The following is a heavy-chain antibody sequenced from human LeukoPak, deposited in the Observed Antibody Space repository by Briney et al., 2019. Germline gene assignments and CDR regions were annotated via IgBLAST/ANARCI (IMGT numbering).Heavy chain of an antibody. CDR1: GYTLTELS. J-gene: IGHJ4*02. Sequence: ASVKVSCKVSGYTLTELSMHWVRQAPGKGREWMGGFDPEDGETIYAQKFQGRVTMTEDTSTDTAYMELSSLRSEDTAAYYCATGEDRFGVVISFDYWGQGTLVTVSS. D-gene: IGHD3-3*01. CDR3: ATGEDRFGVVISFDY. V-gene: IGHV1-24*01. CDR2: FDPEDGET.